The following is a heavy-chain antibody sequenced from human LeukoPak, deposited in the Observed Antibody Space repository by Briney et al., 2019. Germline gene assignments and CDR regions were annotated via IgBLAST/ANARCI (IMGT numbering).Heavy chain of an antibody. Sequence: PGGSLRLSCAASGFTFDDYGMSWVRQAPGKGLEWVSGINWNGGSTGYADSVKGRFTISRDNAKNSLYLQMNSLRAEDTALYYCARLLEYSHGYDYYYMDVWGKGTTVTVSS. J-gene: IGHJ6*03. D-gene: IGHD5-18*01. V-gene: IGHV3-20*04. CDR3: ARLLEYSHGYDYYYMDV. CDR2: INWNGGST. CDR1: GFTFDDYG.